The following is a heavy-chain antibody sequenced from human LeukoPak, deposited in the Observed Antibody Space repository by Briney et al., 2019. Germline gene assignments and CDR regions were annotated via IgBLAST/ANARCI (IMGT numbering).Heavy chain of an antibody. CDR3: AKRHAGSGWSRAIDY. Sequence: GGSLRLSCAASGFTFSSYAMSWVRQAPGKGLEWVSAISGSGGSTYYADSVKGRFTISRDNSKNTLYLQMNSLRAEDTAVYYCAKRHAGSGWSRAIDYWGQGTLVTVSS. CDR2: ISGSGGST. D-gene: IGHD6-19*01. CDR1: GFTFSSYA. J-gene: IGHJ4*02. V-gene: IGHV3-23*01.